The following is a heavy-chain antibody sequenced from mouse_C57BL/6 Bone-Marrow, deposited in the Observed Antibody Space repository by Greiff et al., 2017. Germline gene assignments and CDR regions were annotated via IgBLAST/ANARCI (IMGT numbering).Heavy chain of an antibody. V-gene: IGHV1-15*01. CDR1: GYTFTDYE. Sequence: VQLQQSGAELVRPGASVTLSCKASGYTFTDYEMHWVKQTPVHGLEWIGAIDPETGGTAYNQKFKGKAILTADKSSSTAYMELRSLTSEDSAVYYCRGAMVTSHEIGWGQGTLVTVSA. CDR3: RGAMVTSHEIG. J-gene: IGHJ3*01. CDR2: IDPETGGT. D-gene: IGHD2-2*01.